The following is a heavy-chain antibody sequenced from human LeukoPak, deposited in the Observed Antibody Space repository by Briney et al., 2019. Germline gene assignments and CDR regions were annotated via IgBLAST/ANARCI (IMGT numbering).Heavy chain of an antibody. CDR1: GYSISSGYY. CDR2: IYCSGST. V-gene: IGHV4-61*01. CDR3: ARENYYDSSGFASRALDI. J-gene: IGHJ3*02. Sequence: SETLSLTCALSGYSISSGYYWGWIRQPPGKGMEWIGYIYCSGSTNYNPSLKSRVTISVDTSKNQFSLKLSSVAVADTAVYYCARENYYDSSGFASRALDIWGQGTMVTFSS. D-gene: IGHD3-22*01.